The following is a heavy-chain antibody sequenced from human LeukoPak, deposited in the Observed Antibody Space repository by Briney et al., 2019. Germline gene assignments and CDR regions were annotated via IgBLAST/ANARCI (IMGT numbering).Heavy chain of an antibody. D-gene: IGHD1-14*01. J-gene: IGHJ4*02. V-gene: IGHV5-51*01. CDR1: GYSFTSYW. CDR2: FYPGDSDT. CDR3: ARHEPPYNNLSFDD. Sequence: GESLKISCKGSGYSFTSYWIGWVRHMPGKGLEGMGNFYPGDSDTRYSPSFQGQVTISADKSISTAYLQWSSVKASDTSMYYCARHEPPYNNLSFDDWGQGTLVTV.